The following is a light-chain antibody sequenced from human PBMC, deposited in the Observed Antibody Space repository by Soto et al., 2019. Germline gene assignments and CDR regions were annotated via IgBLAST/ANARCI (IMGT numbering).Light chain of an antibody. J-gene: IGKJ5*01. Sequence: DIQMTQSPSSLSASVGDRVTIPCRASQRITNSLNWYQQKPGRAPNLLIYAASSLQRGAPSRFSGSGSGTDFTLTISSLQPEDFATYYCQQTYSTPHTFGQGTRLEIK. CDR1: QRITNS. V-gene: IGKV1-39*01. CDR2: AAS. CDR3: QQTYSTPHT.